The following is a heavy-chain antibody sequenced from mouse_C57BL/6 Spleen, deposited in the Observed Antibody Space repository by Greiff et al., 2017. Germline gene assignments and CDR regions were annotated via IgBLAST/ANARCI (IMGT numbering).Heavy chain of an antibody. CDR3: TNYDYDGFAY. CDR2: IDPETGGT. V-gene: IGHV1-15*01. CDR1: GYTFTDYE. J-gene: IGHJ3*01. Sequence: QVQLKESGAELVRPGASVTLSCKASGYTFTDYEMHWVKQTPVHGLEWIGAIDPETGGTAYNQKFKGKAILTADKSSSTAYMELRSLTSEDSAVYYCTNYDYDGFAYWGQGTLVTVSA. D-gene: IGHD2-4*01.